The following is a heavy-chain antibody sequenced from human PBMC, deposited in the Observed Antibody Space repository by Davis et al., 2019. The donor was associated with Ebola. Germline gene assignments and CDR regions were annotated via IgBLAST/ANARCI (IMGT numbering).Heavy chain of an antibody. D-gene: IGHD6-19*01. CDR3: ARDLAVAPPDY. Sequence: AASVKVSCKASGYIFFNFGISWVRQAPGQGLEWMGWISVYNGNTKYVQRLQGRVTMTTDTSTSTAYMELRSLRSDDTAVYYCARDLAVAPPDYWGQGTLVTVSS. CDR2: ISVYNGNT. CDR1: GYIFFNFG. J-gene: IGHJ4*02. V-gene: IGHV1-18*04.